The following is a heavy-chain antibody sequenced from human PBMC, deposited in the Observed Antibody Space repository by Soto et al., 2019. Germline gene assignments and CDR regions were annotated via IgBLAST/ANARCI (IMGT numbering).Heavy chain of an antibody. Sequence: GESLKISCKGSGYSFTTYWIAWVRQMPGKGLEWMGIIYPGDSDTRYSPSFQGQVTISADKSISTAYLQWSSLKASDTAMYYCARRLPPLDPYYFDYWGQGTLVTVSS. CDR2: IYPGDSDT. CDR3: ARRLPPLDPYYFDY. V-gene: IGHV5-51*01. CDR1: GYSFTTYW. J-gene: IGHJ4*02.